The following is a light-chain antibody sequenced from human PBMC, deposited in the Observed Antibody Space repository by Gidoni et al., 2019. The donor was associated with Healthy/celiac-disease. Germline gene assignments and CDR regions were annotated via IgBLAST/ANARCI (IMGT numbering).Light chain of an antibody. CDR1: QSLLHSNGYNS. J-gene: IGKJ4*01. V-gene: IGKV2-28*01. Sequence: DIVMTQSPLSLPATPGEPASISCRSSQSLLHSNGYNSLDWYLQKPGQSPQLLIYLGSNRASGVPDRFSGSGSGTDFTLKISRVEAEDVGVYYCMQALQTPLTFGGGTKVEIK. CDR3: MQALQTPLT. CDR2: LGS.